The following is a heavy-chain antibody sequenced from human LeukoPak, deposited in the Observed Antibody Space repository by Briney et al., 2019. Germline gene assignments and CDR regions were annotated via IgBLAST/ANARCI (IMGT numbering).Heavy chain of an antibody. CDR2: IRYDGSNK. J-gene: IGHJ6*03. CDR1: GFTLSSYG. V-gene: IGHV3-30*02. Sequence: GGSLRLSCAASGFTLSSYGMHWVRQAPGKGLEWVAFIRYDGSNKYYADSVKGRFTISRDNSKNTLYLQMSSLRADDTAVYHCAKNYYMDVWGKGITVTASS. CDR3: AKNYYMDV.